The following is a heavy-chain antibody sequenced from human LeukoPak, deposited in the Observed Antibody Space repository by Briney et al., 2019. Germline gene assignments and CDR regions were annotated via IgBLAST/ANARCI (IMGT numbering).Heavy chain of an antibody. J-gene: IGHJ4*02. CDR3: ARDSSGWPYYFDY. CDR2: ISRNEGSK. V-gene: IGHV3-64*01. Sequence: GGPLRLSCAASGFTFSSYAMHCVRPAPGKGLEYVSSISRNEGSKYYANSVKGRITISRDHPKNTLYLQMGSRRGEDMAVYYCARDSSGWPYYFDYWGQGTVVSVSS. CDR1: GFTFSSYA. D-gene: IGHD6-19*01.